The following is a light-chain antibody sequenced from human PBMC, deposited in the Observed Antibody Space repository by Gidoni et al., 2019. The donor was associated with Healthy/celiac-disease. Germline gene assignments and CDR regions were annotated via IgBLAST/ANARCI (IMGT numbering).Light chain of an antibody. J-gene: IGKJ2*01. V-gene: IGKV1-6*01. CDR3: LQDYNYPYT. CDR2: AAS. Sequence: AIPMTQSPSSLSASVGDRVTITCRASQGIRNDLGWYQQKPGKAPKLLIYAASSLQSGVPSRFSGSGSGTDFTLTISSLQPEDFATYYCLQDYNYPYTFXQXTKLEIK. CDR1: QGIRND.